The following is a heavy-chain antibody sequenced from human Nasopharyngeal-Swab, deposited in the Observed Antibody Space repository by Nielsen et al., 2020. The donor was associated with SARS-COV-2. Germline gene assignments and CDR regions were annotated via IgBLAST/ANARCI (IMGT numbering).Heavy chain of an antibody. Sequence: GESLKLSCAASGFTFISYAMSWVRQAPGKGLEWVSAISGSADSTYYADSAKGRFTISRDNSKNTVYLQMDSLRAEDTAVYYFARGKSTGWYHYWVQG. D-gene: IGHD6-19*01. CDR2: ISGSADST. J-gene: IGHJ4*02. CDR1: GFTFISYA. CDR3: ARGKSTGWYHY. V-gene: IGHV3-23*01.